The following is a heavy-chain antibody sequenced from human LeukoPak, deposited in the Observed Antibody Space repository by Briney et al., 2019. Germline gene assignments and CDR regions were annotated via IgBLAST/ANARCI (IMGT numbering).Heavy chain of an antibody. J-gene: IGHJ4*02. CDR2: IYPGDSDT. CDR3: ARHLVRSAWRNLDY. V-gene: IGHV5-51*01. Sequence: GDSLKISCKGSGYSFSTNWIGWVRQMPGKGLEWMGIIYPGDSDTRYSPSFQGQVTISADKSISTAYLQWSSLKASDTAMYYCARHLVRSAWRNLDYWGQGTLVTVSS. CDR1: GYSFSTNW. D-gene: IGHD3-22*01.